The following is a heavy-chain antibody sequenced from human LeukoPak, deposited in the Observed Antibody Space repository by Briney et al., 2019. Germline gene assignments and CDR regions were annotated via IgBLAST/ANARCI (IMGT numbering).Heavy chain of an antibody. CDR1: GGSFSGYY. V-gene: IGHV4-34*01. D-gene: IGHD2-2*02. J-gene: IGHJ6*02. CDR3: AQGYCSSTSCYSYYYYGMDV. CDR2: INHSGST. Sequence: SETLSLTCAVYGGSFSGYYWSWIRQPPGKGLEWIGEINHSGSTNYNPSLKSRVTISVDTSKNQFSLKLSSVTAADTAVYYCAQGYCSSTSCYSYYYYGMDVWGQGTTVTDSS.